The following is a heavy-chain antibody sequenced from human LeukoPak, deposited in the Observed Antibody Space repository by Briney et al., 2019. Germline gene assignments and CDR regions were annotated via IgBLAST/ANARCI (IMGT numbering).Heavy chain of an antibody. CDR3: AKVEYTEEDGYSSSSHFDY. V-gene: IGHV3-23*01. Sequence: PGRSLRLSCAASGFTFSSYAMSWVRQAPGKGLEWVSAISGSGGSTYYADSVKGRFTISRDNSKNTLYLQMISLRAEDTAVYYCAKVEYTEEDGYSSSSHFDYWGQGTLVTVSS. J-gene: IGHJ4*02. CDR1: GFTFSSYA. D-gene: IGHD6-6*01. CDR2: ISGSGGST.